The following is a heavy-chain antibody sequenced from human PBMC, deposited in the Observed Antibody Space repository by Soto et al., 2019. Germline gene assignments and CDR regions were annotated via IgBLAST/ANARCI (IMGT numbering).Heavy chain of an antibody. D-gene: IGHD1-1*01. J-gene: IGHJ5*02. V-gene: IGHV4-4*02. CDR2: IYRTGST. CDR1: GGSFTSNNW. CDR3: AIEGSHSAYNFAIGIQLWSFDR. Sequence: SETLSLTCAVSGGSFTSNNWWTWVRQPPGQGLEWIGEIYRTGSTNYNPSLKSRVTISLDKSENQFSLKVTSLTAADTAVYYCAIEGSHSAYNFAIGIQLWSFDRWGTGRPGTVSS.